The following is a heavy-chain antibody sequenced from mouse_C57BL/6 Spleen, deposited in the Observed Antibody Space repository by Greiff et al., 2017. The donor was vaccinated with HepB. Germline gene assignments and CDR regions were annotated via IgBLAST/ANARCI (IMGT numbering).Heavy chain of an antibody. V-gene: IGHV2-9-1*01. CDR3: ARNGDYGYDTWFAY. Sequence: VKLVESGPGLVAPSQSLSITCTVSGFSLTSYAISWVRQPPGKGLEWLGVIWTGGGTNYNSALKSRLSISKDNSKSQVFLKMNSLQTDDTARYYCARNGDYGYDTWFAYWGQGTLVTVSA. J-gene: IGHJ3*01. D-gene: IGHD2-2*01. CDR1: GFSLTSYA. CDR2: IWTGGGT.